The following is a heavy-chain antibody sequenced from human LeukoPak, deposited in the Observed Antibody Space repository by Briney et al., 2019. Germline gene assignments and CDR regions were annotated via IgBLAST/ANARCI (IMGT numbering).Heavy chain of an antibody. CDR2: INPNSGGT. CDR3: ARVVYSYGLVNWFDP. CDR1: GYTFTGYY. D-gene: IGHD5-18*01. V-gene: IGHV1-2*02. J-gene: IGHJ5*02. Sequence: SVKVSCKASGYTFTGYYMHWVRQAPGQGLEWMGWINPNSGGTNYAQKFQGRVTMSRDTSISTAYMELSRLRSDDTAVYYCARVVYSYGLVNWFDPWGQGTLVTVSS.